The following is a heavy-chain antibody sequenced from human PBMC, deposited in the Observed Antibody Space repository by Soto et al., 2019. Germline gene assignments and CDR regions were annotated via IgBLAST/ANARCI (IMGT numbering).Heavy chain of an antibody. CDR2: IYYSGST. V-gene: IGHV4-59*01. CDR3: ARNRVFDYFDY. CDR1: GGSISSYY. Sequence: SETLSLTCTVSGGSISSYYWSWIRQPPGKGLEWIGYIYYSGSTNYNPSLKSRVTISVDTSKNQFSLKLSSVTAADTAVYYCARNRVFDYFDYWGQGTLVTVS. J-gene: IGHJ4*02. D-gene: IGHD2-8*01.